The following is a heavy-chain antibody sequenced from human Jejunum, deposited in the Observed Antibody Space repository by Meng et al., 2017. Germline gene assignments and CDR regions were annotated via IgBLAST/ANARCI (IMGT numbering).Heavy chain of an antibody. V-gene: IGHV4-34*01. D-gene: IGHD2-15*01. CDR3: VRRRSGASSLFDL. CDR2: IHFSGTT. CDR1: GGSLTGYY. J-gene: IGHJ5*02. Sequence: GHRQQVGAGCFNSLEHLSLTLPFYGGSLTGYYWSWIRQAPEKGLEYIGDIHFSGTTTYMPSLRSRLTLSVDTSNNHFSLKLNSVTAADTATYYCVRRRSGASSLFDLWGPGTLVTVSS.